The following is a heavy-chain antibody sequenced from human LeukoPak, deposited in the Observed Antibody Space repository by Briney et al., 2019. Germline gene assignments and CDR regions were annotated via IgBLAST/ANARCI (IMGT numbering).Heavy chain of an antibody. CDR1: EFTFSSYD. J-gene: IGHJ3*02. Sequence: GGSLRLSCAASEFTFSSYDMHWVRQATGKGLEWVSAIGTAGDTYYPGSVKGRFTISRENAKNSLYLQMNSLRAGDTAVYYGARGIVGATTSNAFDIWGQGTMVTVSS. V-gene: IGHV3-13*01. CDR2: IGTAGDT. D-gene: IGHD1-26*01. CDR3: ARGIVGATTSNAFDI.